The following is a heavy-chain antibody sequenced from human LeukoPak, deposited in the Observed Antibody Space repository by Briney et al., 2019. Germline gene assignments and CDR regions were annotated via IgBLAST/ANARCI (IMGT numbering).Heavy chain of an antibody. V-gene: IGHV3-7*05. CDR2: IKQDGSEQ. CDR3: AELSLS. D-gene: IGHD2-15*01. CDR1: GFTLSTVW. Sequence: CLRLSCAVSGFTLSTVWMTWVRQAAGKGRGWGANIKQDGSEQSYMNSGKGRFTISRGNAKYALYPQMNSLRDEDRAVYYCAELSLSWGQGDLVTVSS. J-gene: IGHJ5*02.